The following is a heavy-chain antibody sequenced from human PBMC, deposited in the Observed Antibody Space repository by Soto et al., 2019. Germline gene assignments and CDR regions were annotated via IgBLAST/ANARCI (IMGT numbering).Heavy chain of an antibody. V-gene: IGHV4-39*01. CDR3: VRHGKRDLLFDY. D-gene: IGHD1-26*01. CDR2: IYYSGTT. Sequence: QVQLQEPGPGLVKPSETLSLTCTVSGDSASSDTYHWGWIRQPPGKGPEWIASIYYSGTTYFNSSLRARVAISVDTSKIQFSLRLSSVTAADTAVYYCVRHGKRDLLFDYWGQGTLVTVSS. J-gene: IGHJ4*02. CDR1: GDSASSDTYH.